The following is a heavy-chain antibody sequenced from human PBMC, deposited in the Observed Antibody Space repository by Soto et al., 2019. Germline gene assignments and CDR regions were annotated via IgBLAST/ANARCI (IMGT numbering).Heavy chain of an antibody. J-gene: IGHJ3*02. D-gene: IGHD3-3*01. V-gene: IGHV4-59*01. Sequence: ETLSLTCPVSGASISSYYWSWIRQPPGKGLEWIGYIYYSGSTNYNPYLKSRVTISVDTSKNQFSLKLSSVTAADTAVYYCERDLAYYDFWSGYLGAFDIWGQGTMVTV. CDR3: ERDLAYYDFWSGYLGAFDI. CDR2: IYYSGST. CDR1: GASISSYY.